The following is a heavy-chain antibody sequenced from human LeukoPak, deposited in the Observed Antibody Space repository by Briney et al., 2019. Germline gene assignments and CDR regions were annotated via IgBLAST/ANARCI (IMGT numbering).Heavy chain of an antibody. Sequence: ASVKVSCKASGYTFTSYYMHWVRQAPGQGLEWMGIINPSGGSTSYAQKFQGRVTMTRNTSISTAYMELSSLRSEDTAVYYCAREWEYYDILTGYFNYYYYGMDVWGQGTTVTVSS. CDR3: AREWEYYDILTGYFNYYYYGMDV. CDR1: GYTFTSYY. V-gene: IGHV1-46*01. J-gene: IGHJ6*02. D-gene: IGHD3-9*01. CDR2: INPSGGST.